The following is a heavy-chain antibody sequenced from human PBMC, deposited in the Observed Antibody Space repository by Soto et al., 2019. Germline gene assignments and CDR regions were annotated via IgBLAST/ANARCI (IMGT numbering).Heavy chain of an antibody. CDR2: IIPIFGTA. V-gene: IGHV1-69*01. CDR3: XXXXXXXXXVPAGPYYGMDV. J-gene: IGHJ6*02. Sequence: QVQLVQSGAEVKKPGSSVKVSCKASGGTFSSYAISWVRQAPGQGLEWMGGIIPIFGTANYAQKFQGRVTITADESTSTAYMELSSLRSEDTAXXXXXXXXXXXXXVPAGPYYGMDVXXXGXXXXVSS. CDR1: GGTFSSYA. D-gene: IGHD2-2*01.